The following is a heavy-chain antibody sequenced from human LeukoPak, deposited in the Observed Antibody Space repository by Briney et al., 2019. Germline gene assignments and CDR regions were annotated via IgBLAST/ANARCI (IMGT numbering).Heavy chain of an antibody. D-gene: IGHD2/OR15-2a*01. CDR3: AKDSPLSQGRHASYFDY. CDR1: GFRFSSFA. CDR2: INGGGEGP. Sequence: GGALRLSCAASGFRFSSFAMTWVRQAPGEGLGWVSSINGGGEGPFYAESVRGRFTISRDNSRNTVDLQLTFLRDGDTALYYCAKDSPLSQGRHASYFDYWGLGTLVTVSS. J-gene: IGHJ4*02. V-gene: IGHV3-23*01.